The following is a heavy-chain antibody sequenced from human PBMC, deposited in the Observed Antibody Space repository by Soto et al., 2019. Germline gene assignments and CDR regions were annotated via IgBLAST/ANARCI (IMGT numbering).Heavy chain of an antibody. CDR2: ISAYNGNT. D-gene: IGHD6-13*01. J-gene: IGHJ6*02. CDR1: GYTFTSYG. V-gene: IGHV1-18*01. Sequence: QVQLMQSGAEVKKPGASVKVSCKASGYTFTSYGISWVRQAPGQGLEWMGWISAYNGNTNYAQKLQGRVTMTTDTATSTAYMELRSLRSDDTAVYYCASFSIAAADPYGMDVWGQGTTVTVSS. CDR3: ASFSIAAADPYGMDV.